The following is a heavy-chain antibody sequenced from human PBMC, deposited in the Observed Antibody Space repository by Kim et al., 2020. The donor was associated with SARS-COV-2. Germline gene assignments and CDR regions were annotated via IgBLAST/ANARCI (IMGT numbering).Heavy chain of an antibody. V-gene: IGHV3-30*01. J-gene: IGHJ5*02. Sequence: VKGRFTSSRDNYKNTLYLQMNSLRAEDTAVYYCARDRGVVVVAGENWFDPWGQGTLVTVSS. CDR3: ARDRGVVVVAGENWFDP. D-gene: IGHD2-15*01.